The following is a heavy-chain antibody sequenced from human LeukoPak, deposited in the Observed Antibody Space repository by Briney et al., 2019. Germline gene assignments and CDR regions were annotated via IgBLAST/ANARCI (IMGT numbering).Heavy chain of an antibody. D-gene: IGHD1-26*01. J-gene: IGHJ5*02. CDR2: ISVDNGNT. V-gene: IGHV1-18*01. Sequence: ASVKVSCKASTYTLTSYAISWMRQAPGQGREWMGWISVDNGNTNYAQKFQGRVTMTTDTSTNTVYMELRSLRFDDSAVYYCARDVAAIVGVTAWFDPWGQGTLVTVSS. CDR1: TYTLTSYA. CDR3: ARDVAAIVGVTAWFDP.